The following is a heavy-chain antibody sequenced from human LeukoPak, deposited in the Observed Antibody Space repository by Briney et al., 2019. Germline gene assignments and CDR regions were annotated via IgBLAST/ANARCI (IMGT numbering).Heavy chain of an antibody. CDR3: AGYYYDSSRGFDL. D-gene: IGHD3-22*01. J-gene: IGHJ5*02. CDR1: GFKFDDYG. Sequence: GGSLRLSCAASGFKFDDYGMSWVRQAPGKGLEWVCDINWNGAWTGYADSVKGRFTISRDNAKNSLYLQMNSLRAEDTALYYCAGYYYDSSRGFDLWGQGTLVAVSA. V-gene: IGHV3-20*04. CDR2: INWNGAWT.